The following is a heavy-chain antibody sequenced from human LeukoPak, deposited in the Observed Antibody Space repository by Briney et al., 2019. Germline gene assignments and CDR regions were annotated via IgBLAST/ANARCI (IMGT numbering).Heavy chain of an antibody. V-gene: IGHV3-11*04. CDR2: ISSSGSTI. CDR1: GFTFSDYY. J-gene: IGHJ4*02. D-gene: IGHD3-3*01. CDR3: ARPTIFGVVIQSPFDY. Sequence: PGGSLRLSCAASGFTFSDYYMSWIRQAPGKGLEWVSYISSSGSTIYYADSVKGRFTISRDNAKNSLYLQMNSLRAEDTAVYYCARPTIFGVVIQSPFDYWGQGTLVTVSS.